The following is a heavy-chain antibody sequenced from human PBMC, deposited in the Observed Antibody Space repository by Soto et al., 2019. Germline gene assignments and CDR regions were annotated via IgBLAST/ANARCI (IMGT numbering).Heavy chain of an antibody. CDR3: ARHRQLWSQWGYYYYYMDV. CDR1: GYTFTSYY. Sequence: ASVKVSCKASGYTFTSYYMHWVRQAPGQGLEWMGGIIPIFGTANYAQKFQGRVTITADESTSTAYMELSSLRSGDTAVYYCARHRQLWSQWGYYYYYMDVWGKGTTVTVSS. J-gene: IGHJ6*03. CDR2: IIPIFGTA. V-gene: IGHV1-69*13. D-gene: IGHD5-18*01.